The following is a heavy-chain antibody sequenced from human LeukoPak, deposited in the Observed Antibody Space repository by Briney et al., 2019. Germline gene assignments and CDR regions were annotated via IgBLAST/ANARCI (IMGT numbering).Heavy chain of an antibody. Sequence: SETLSLTCTFSGGSISSYYWSWIRQPPGKGLEWIGEINHSGSTNYNPSLKSRVTISVDTSKNQFSLKLSFVTAADTAVYYCATERISSSDDYWGQGTLVTVSS. J-gene: IGHJ4*02. V-gene: IGHV4-34*01. CDR1: GGSISSYY. D-gene: IGHD6-6*01. CDR2: INHSGST. CDR3: ATERISSSDDY.